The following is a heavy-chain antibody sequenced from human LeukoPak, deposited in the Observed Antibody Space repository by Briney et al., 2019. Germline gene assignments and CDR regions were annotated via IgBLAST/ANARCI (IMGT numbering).Heavy chain of an antibody. CDR3: ARDPRGGYSNLYP. D-gene: IGHD4-11*01. Sequence: ASVKVSCKASGYTFTSYAMSWVRQAPGQGLEWMGWINTNTGNPTYAQGFTGRFVFPLDTSVNTAYLQISSLKTEDTAVYYCARDPRGGYSNLYPWGQGTLVTVSS. CDR1: GYTFTSYA. J-gene: IGHJ5*02. CDR2: INTNTGNP. V-gene: IGHV7-4-1*02.